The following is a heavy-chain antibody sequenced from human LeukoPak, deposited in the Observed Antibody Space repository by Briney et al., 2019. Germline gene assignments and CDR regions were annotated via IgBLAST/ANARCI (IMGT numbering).Heavy chain of an antibody. Sequence: KSGGSLRLSCAASGFTFSSYWMNWVRQAPGKGLEWVGRIASKTDGGTTDYAAPVKGRFTISRDDSKNTLFLQMNSLKTEDTAVYYCTTGIRGDCGQGTLVTVSS. CDR2: IASKTDGGTT. CDR1: GFTFSSYW. CDR3: TTGIRGD. J-gene: IGHJ4*02. V-gene: IGHV3-15*04.